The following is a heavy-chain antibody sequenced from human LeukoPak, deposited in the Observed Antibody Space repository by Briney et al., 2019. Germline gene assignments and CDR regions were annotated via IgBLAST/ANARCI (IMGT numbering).Heavy chain of an antibody. CDR1: GFTFGDYA. V-gene: IGHV3-49*03. Sequence: GGPLRLSCTAFGFTFGDYAMSWFRQAPGKGLEWVGFIRSKAYGGTTEYAASVKGRFTISRDDSKSIAYLQMNSLKTEDTAVYYCTREDYDFWSGPDDAFDIWGQGTMVTVSS. CDR2: IRSKAYGGTT. D-gene: IGHD3-3*01. CDR3: TREDYDFWSGPDDAFDI. J-gene: IGHJ3*02.